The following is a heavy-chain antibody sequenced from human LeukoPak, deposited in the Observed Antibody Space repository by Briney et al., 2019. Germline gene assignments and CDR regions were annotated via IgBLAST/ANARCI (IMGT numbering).Heavy chain of an antibody. CDR2: ISSSSSII. CDR1: GFTFNSYN. CDR3: AKGKGGAVAGLYFDY. Sequence: PGGSLRLSCGASGFTFNSYNMNWVRQAPGKGLEWVSYISSSSSIIYYTDSVKGRFTISRDNAKNSLYLQMNSLRAEDTALYYCAKGKGGAVAGLYFDYWGQGTLVTVSS. V-gene: IGHV3-48*01. J-gene: IGHJ4*02. D-gene: IGHD6-19*01.